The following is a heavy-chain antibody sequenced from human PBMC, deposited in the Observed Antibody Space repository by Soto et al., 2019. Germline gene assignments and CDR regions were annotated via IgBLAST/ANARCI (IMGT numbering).Heavy chain of an antibody. V-gene: IGHV4-34*01. CDR3: ARFSGFNTYGMDV. D-gene: IGHD3-10*01. CDR1: GGSFSGYY. CDR2: INHSGST. Sequence: QVQLQQWAGGLLKPSATLSLTCAVFGGSFSGYYWSWIRQPPGKGLEWIGEINHSGSTNYNPSLRSRVTLSVDTSKNQFPLNRSSGTAAATAVNSGARFSGFNTYGMDVWGQGTTVTVS. J-gene: IGHJ6*02.